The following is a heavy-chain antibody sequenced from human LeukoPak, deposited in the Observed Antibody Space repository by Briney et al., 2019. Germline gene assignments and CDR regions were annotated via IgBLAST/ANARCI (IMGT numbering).Heavy chain of an antibody. CDR2: IYYSGST. J-gene: IGHJ5*02. Sequence: SETLFLTCTVSGGSISSGGYYWSWIRQHPGKGLEWIGYIYYSGSTHYNPSLKSRVTMSVDTSKNQFSLKLSSVTAADTAVYYCARVNGARWFDPWGQGTLVTVSS. CDR3: ARVNGARWFDP. V-gene: IGHV4-31*03. CDR1: GGSISSGGYY.